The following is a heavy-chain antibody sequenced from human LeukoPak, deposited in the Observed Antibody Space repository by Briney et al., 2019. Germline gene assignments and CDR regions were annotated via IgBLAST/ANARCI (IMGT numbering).Heavy chain of an antibody. CDR1: GFTFSSYA. J-gene: IGHJ4*02. V-gene: IGHV3-23*01. D-gene: IGHD6-13*01. CDR3: VKDLYKGDSSSWYYFDY. CDR2: IGAGGTFT. Sequence: SGGSLRLSCTASGFTFSSYAMNWVGQAPGKGLEEGSGIGAGGTFTYYADSVKGRFTIFRDNSKNTLYLQMSSLRTEDTAIYHCVKDLYKGDSSSWYYFDYWGQGTLVTVSS.